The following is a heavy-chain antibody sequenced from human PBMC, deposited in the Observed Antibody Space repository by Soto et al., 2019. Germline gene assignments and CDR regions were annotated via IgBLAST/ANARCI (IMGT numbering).Heavy chain of an antibody. V-gene: IGHV1-8*01. CDR3: ARGPGYDFWSGRPYYYYYGMDV. CDR1: GCTFTSYD. D-gene: IGHD3-3*01. J-gene: IGHJ6*02. Sequence: GASLKVSSKASGCTFTSYDINCVLEATGQGLEWMGWMNPNSGNTGYAQKFQGRVTMTRNTSISTAYMELSSLRSEDTAVYYCARGPGYDFWSGRPYYYYYGMDVWGQGTTVTVSS. CDR2: MNPNSGNT.